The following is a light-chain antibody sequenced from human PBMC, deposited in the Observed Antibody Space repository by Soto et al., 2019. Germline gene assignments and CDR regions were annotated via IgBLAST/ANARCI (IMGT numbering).Light chain of an antibody. CDR1: QSVGSD. J-gene: IGKJ2*01. Sequence: EIVLTQSPATLSLSPGERVTLSCRASQSVGSDLAWYQQTPGQAPRLLIYGASNRATDIPARFSGSGSGTDFTLTISRLEPEDFAVYYCQQYGSSPLMYTFGQGTK. CDR2: GAS. V-gene: IGKV3-20*01. CDR3: QQYGSSPLMYT.